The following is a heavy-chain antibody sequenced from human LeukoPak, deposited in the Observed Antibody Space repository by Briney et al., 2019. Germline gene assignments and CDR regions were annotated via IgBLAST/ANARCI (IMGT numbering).Heavy chain of an antibody. J-gene: IGHJ4*02. Sequence: ASVKVSCKASGYTFTSYGISWVRQAPGQGLEWMGWISAYNGNTNYAQKLQGRVTITADKSTSTAYMELSSLRSEDTAVYYCARAGDGYNFRSTYYFDYWGQGTLVTVSS. CDR3: ARAGDGYNFRSTYYFDY. V-gene: IGHV1-18*01. CDR2: ISAYNGNT. D-gene: IGHD5-12*01. CDR1: GYTFTSYG.